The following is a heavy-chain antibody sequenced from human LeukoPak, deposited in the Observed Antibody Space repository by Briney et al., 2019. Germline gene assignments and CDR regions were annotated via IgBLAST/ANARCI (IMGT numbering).Heavy chain of an antibody. Sequence: ASVKVSCKASEYTFPDYYMHWVRQAPGQGLEWMGWITPNSGGTNYAQKFQGRVTMTTDTSISTAYMEVSRLRSDDTAVYYCARVRIGQQLDKYYYYAMDVWGQGTTVTVSS. CDR3: ARVRIGQQLDKYYYYAMDV. CDR2: ITPNSGGT. V-gene: IGHV1-2*02. CDR1: EYTFPDYY. D-gene: IGHD6-13*01. J-gene: IGHJ6*02.